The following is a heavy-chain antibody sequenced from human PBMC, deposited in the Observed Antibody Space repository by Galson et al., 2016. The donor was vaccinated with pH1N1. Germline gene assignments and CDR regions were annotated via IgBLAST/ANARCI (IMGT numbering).Heavy chain of an antibody. CDR2: IKQDGSEI. CDR3: ARHSHRNNSFDS. J-gene: IGHJ5*01. CDR1: GFTFTSYW. V-gene: IGHV3-7*01. Sequence: SLRLSCAASGFTFTSYWMSWVRQAPGKGLEWVANIKQDGSEIHYMGSVKGRFTISRDNAKSSVYLQMNSLRAEDTAVYYCARHSHRNNSFDSWGQGTLVDVSS. D-gene: IGHD2-21*01.